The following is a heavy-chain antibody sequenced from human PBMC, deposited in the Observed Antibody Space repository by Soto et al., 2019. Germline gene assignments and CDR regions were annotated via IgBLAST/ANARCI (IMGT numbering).Heavy chain of an antibody. V-gene: IGHV1-18*01. D-gene: IGHD6-13*01. CDR1: DYTFTNYG. J-gene: IGHJ4*02. Sequence: QVQVVQSGAEVKKTGASVKVSCKVSDYTFTNYGISCVRQAPGQGLEWMGWISAYNGSPNYAQKFQCRVTMTTDRSTRTAYMELRSMRSDDTAVYYCARGGDSSSWYFVSWGQGTLVTVSS. CDR2: ISAYNGSP. CDR3: ARGGDSSSWYFVS.